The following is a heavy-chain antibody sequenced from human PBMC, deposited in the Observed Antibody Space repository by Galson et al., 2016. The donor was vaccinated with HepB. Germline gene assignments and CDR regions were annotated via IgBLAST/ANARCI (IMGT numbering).Heavy chain of an antibody. CDR2: IIPMFRTA. D-gene: IGHD6-19*01. V-gene: IGHV1-69*13. CDR3: ARAVAGNDYFDY. Sequence: SVKVSCKASGGTFRSNGINWVRQAPGQGLEWMGGIIPMFRTANYAQRFQGRVTITADESTRTAYMELSSLSSEDTAVYYCARAVAGNDYFDYWGLGTLVTVSS. CDR1: GGTFRSNG. J-gene: IGHJ4*02.